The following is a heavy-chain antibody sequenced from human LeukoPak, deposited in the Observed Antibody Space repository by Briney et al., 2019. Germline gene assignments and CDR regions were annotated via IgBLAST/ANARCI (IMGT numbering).Heavy chain of an antibody. V-gene: IGHV4-59*01. CDR1: GGSISSYY. J-gene: IGHJ6*03. CDR2: IYYSGST. D-gene: IGHD2-15*01. CDR3: ARDSCSGGSCYNYMDV. Sequence: SETLSLTCTVSGGSISSYYWSWIRQPPGKGLEWIGYIYYSGSTNYNPSFKSRVTISVDTSKNQFSLKLSSVTAADTAVYYCARDSCSGGSCYNYMDVWGKGTTVTVSS.